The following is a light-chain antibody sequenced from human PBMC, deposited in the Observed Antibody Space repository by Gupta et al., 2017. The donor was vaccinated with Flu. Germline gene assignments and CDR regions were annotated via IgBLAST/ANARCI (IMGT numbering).Light chain of an antibody. CDR2: AAS. CDR1: QAISSW. J-gene: IGKJ5*01. V-gene: IGKV1D-12*01. CDR3: QQANSFPLT. Sequence: DIQMTQSPSSVSASVGDRVIITYRASQAISSWLVWYQQKPGKAPDLLIYAASNLQSGVPPRFSGVGSGTDFTLTITNLQPEDFATYYGQQANSFPLTFGQGTRLEMK.